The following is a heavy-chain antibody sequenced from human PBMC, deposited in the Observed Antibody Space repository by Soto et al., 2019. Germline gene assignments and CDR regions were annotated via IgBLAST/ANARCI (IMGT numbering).Heavy chain of an antibody. CDR1: GGSISSYY. V-gene: IGHV4-59*01. D-gene: IGHD2-21*02. CDR2: IYYSGST. J-gene: IGHJ4*02. CDR3: ARVGDFPYQPFDY. Sequence: SEALSLTCTVSGGSISSYYWSWIRQPPGKGLEWIGYIYYSGSTNYNPSLKSRVTISVDTSKNQFSLKLSSVTAADTAVYYCARVGDFPYQPFDYWGQGTLVTVSS.